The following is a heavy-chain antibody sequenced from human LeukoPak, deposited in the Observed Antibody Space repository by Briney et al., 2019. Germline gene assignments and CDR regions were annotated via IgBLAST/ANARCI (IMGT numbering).Heavy chain of an antibody. D-gene: IGHD5-18*01. CDR3: ARDGYSYGGDAFDI. J-gene: IGHJ3*02. Sequence: SETLSLTCTVSGGSISSYYWSWIRQPPGKGLEWIGYIYYSGSTNYNPSLKSRVTISVDTSKNQLSLKLSSVTAADTAVYYCARDGYSYGGDAFDIWGQGTMVTVSS. V-gene: IGHV4-59*01. CDR2: IYYSGST. CDR1: GGSISSYY.